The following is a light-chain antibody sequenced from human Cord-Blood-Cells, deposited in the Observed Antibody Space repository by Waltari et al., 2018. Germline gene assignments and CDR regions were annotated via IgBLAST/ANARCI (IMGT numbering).Light chain of an antibody. V-gene: IGLV2-14*01. CDR2: DVS. Sequence: QSALTQPASVSGSPGQSITISCTGTSSDVGGYNYVSWYQQHPGKAPKLMIYDVSKRASGVSNRFSGSKSGNTASLTISGLQAEDEADYDCSSYTSSSTWVFGGGTKLTVL. J-gene: IGLJ3*02. CDR1: SSDVGGYNY. CDR3: SSYTSSSTWV.